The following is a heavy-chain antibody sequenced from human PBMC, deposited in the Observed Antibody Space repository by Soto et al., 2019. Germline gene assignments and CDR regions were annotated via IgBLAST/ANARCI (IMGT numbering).Heavy chain of an antibody. Sequence: SETLSLTCTVSGGSISSSSYYWGWIRQPPGKGLEWIGSIYYSGSTYYNPSLKSRVTISVDTSKNQFSLKLSSVTAADTAVYYCARQPNDYGDYRSKINNWFDPWGQGTLVTVSS. CDR3: ARQPNDYGDYRSKINNWFDP. V-gene: IGHV4-39*01. CDR2: IYYSGST. CDR1: GGSISSSSYY. D-gene: IGHD4-17*01. J-gene: IGHJ5*02.